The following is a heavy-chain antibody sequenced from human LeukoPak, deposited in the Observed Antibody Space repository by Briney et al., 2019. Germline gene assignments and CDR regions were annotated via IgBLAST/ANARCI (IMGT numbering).Heavy chain of an antibody. V-gene: IGHV3-21*04. CDR2: ISSSSSYI. D-gene: IGHD3-16*01. CDR3: AKDRWGAHQEFDY. CDR1: GFTFSSYS. J-gene: IGHJ4*02. Sequence: RGSLRLSCAASGFTFSSYSMNWVRQAPGKGLEWVSSISSSSSYIYYADSVKGRFTISRDNSKNTLYLQMNSLRAEDTAVYYCAKDRWGAHQEFDYWGQGTLVTVSS.